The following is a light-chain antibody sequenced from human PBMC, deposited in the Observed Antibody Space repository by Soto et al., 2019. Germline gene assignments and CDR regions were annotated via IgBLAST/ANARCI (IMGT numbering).Light chain of an antibody. V-gene: IGKV1-5*01. CDR3: QQYNTYPYT. J-gene: IGKJ2*01. Sequence: DIQMTQSPSTVSASVGDRVTITCRASQSISTWLAWYQQKPGKAPNLLIYDASTLESGGPPGFSGSGSGTEFTLTISSLQPDDSATYFCQQYNTYPYTFVQGTKVDIK. CDR2: DAS. CDR1: QSISTW.